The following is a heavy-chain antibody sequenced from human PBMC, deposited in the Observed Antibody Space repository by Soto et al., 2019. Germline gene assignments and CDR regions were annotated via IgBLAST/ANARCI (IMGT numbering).Heavy chain of an antibody. CDR2: ISSSSSYI. V-gene: IGHV3-21*01. J-gene: IGHJ4*02. CDR1: GFTFSSYS. CDR3: ARVQNYYDSSGYYYGY. Sequence: EVQLVESGGGLVKPGGSLRLSCAASGFTFSSYSMNWVRQAPGKGLEWVSSISSSSSYIYYADSVKGRFTISRDNAKNSLYLQMNRLRAEDTAVYYCARVQNYYDSSGYYYGYWGRGTLVTVSS. D-gene: IGHD3-22*01.